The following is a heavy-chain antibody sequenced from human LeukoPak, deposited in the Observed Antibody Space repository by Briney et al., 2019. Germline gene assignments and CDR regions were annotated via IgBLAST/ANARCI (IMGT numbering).Heavy chain of an antibody. D-gene: IGHD6-13*01. CDR1: GGSISSYY. CDR3: ASLLRRYSSHNWFDP. V-gene: IGHV4-4*09. Sequence: SETLSLTCTVSGGSISSYYWSWIRQPPGKGLEWIGYIYTSGSTNYNPSLKSRVTISVDTSKNQFSLKLSSVTAADTAVYYCASLLRRYSSHNWFDPWGQGTLVTVSS. CDR2: IYTSGST. J-gene: IGHJ5*02.